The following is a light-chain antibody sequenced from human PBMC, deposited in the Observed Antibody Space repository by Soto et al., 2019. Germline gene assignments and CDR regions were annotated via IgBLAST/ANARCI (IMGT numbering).Light chain of an antibody. CDR1: QGVSTW. CDR2: EAS. J-gene: IGKJ1*01. Sequence: IQMTQSPSTLSGSVGDRVIITCRASQGVSTWLAWYQHKPGQAPKLLIYEASKLQSGVPSRFSASGSVRDFTLTITSLQPEDSATYYCQQYYDFRTFGQGTKVEI. CDR3: QQYYDFRT. V-gene: IGKV1-5*03.